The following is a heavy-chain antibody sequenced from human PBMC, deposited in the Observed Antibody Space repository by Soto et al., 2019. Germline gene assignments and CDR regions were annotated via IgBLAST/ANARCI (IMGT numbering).Heavy chain of an antibody. D-gene: IGHD6-19*01. J-gene: IGHJ4*02. V-gene: IGHV1-3*01. CDR2: INAGNGNT. CDR1: GYTFTSYA. CDR3: AGSIAMAGYFDY. Sequence: QVQLVQSGAEVKKPGASVKVSCKASGYTFTSYAMHWVRQAPGQRLEWMGWINAGNGNTKYSQKFQGRVTITRDTSASTAYMELSSLRSEDTAVYYCAGSIAMAGYFDYWGQGTLVTVSS.